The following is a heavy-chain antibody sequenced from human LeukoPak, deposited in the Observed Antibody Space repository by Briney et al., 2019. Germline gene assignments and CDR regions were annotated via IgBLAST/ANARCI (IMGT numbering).Heavy chain of an antibody. J-gene: IGHJ3*02. V-gene: IGHV3-9*01. CDR2: ISWNSGSI. CDR3: AKDVESGYYDRPAFDI. D-gene: IGHD3-22*01. Sequence: PGGSLRLSCAASGFTFDDYAMHWVRQAPGKGLEWVSGISWNSGSIGYADSVKGRFTISGDNAKNSLYLQMNSLRAEDTALYYCAKDVESGYYDRPAFDIWGQGTMVTVSS. CDR1: GFTFDDYA.